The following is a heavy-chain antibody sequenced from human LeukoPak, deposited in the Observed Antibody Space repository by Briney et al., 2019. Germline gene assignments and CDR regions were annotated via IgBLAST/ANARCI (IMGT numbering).Heavy chain of an antibody. J-gene: IGHJ4*02. Sequence: GGSLRLSCVASGLTSSSYAMSWGRQAPGKGLEWVSTISVSGGSTYYADSVKGRFTISRDNPKNTLYLQMNSLRAEDTAVYYCAPYCSGGSCYRYWGQGTLVTVSS. CDR3: APYCSGGSCYRY. D-gene: IGHD2-15*01. CDR2: ISVSGGST. V-gene: IGHV3-23*01. CDR1: GLTSSSYA.